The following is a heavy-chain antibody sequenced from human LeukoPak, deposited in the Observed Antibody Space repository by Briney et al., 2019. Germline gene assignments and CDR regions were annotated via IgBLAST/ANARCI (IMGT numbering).Heavy chain of an antibody. CDR1: AFTFGSYW. D-gene: IGHD1-1*01. J-gene: IGHJ6*03. CDR2: IITDGSST. V-gene: IGHV3-74*01. Sequence: GGSLSLSWAASAFTFGSYWMHWVRQAPGKGLVWVSRIITDGSSTTYADSVRGRFTISRDNAKNTLYLQMNSLRAEDTAVYYCARENGGSYFYMDVWGKGTTVTVSS. CDR3: ARENGGSYFYMDV.